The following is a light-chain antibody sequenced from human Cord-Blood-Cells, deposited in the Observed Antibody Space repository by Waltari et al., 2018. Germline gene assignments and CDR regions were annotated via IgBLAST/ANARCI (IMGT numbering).Light chain of an antibody. CDR2: EVS. J-gene: IGLJ1*01. Sequence: QSALTQPASVSGSPGQSITISCPGTSSDVGVYNYVSWYQQHPGKAPKLMIYEVSNRPSGVSNRFSGSKSGNTASLTISGLQAEDEADYYCSSYTSSSTYVFGTGTKVTVL. CDR3: SSYTSSSTYV. CDR1: SSDVGVYNY. V-gene: IGLV2-14*01.